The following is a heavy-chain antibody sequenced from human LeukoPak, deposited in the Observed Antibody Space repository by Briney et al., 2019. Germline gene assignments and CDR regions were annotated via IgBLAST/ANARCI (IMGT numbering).Heavy chain of an antibody. Sequence: GGSLRLSCAASGFTFSSYSMNWVRQAPGKGLEWVSYISSSSSTIYYADSVKGRFTISRDNAKDSLYLQMNSLRAEDTAVYYCARDYYDSSGYPTHFDYWGQGTLVTVSS. J-gene: IGHJ4*02. CDR3: ARDYYDSSGYPTHFDY. D-gene: IGHD3-22*01. CDR1: GFTFSSYS. CDR2: ISSSSSTI. V-gene: IGHV3-48*04.